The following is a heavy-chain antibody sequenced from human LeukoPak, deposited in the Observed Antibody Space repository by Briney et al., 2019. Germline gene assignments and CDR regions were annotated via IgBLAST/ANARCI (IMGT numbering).Heavy chain of an antibody. V-gene: IGHV3-30*02. D-gene: IGHD4-23*01. CDR2: IGYEGVHK. CDR3: AKDLHGGYSSDY. Sequence: GGSLRLSCAASGFTFNNFGMHWVRQAPGKGLEWVSFIGYEGVHKYYADSVKGRLTIPNDNSKATLYMQMNSLRPEDTAVYYCAKDLHGGYSSDYWGQGTLVTVFS. CDR1: GFTFNNFG. J-gene: IGHJ4*02.